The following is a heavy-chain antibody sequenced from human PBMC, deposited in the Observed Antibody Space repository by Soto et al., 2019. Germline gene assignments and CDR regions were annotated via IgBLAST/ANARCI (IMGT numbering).Heavy chain of an antibody. Sequence: QVQLVESGGGVVQPGRSLRLSCAASGFTFSSYGMHWVRQAPGKGLEWVAVIWYDGSNKYYADSVKGRFTISRDNSKNTLYLQMNSLRAEDTAVYYCARDGSRGDGVDYWGQGTLVTVSS. D-gene: IGHD2-8*01. V-gene: IGHV3-33*01. J-gene: IGHJ4*02. CDR1: GFTFSSYG. CDR3: ARDGSRGDGVDY. CDR2: IWYDGSNK.